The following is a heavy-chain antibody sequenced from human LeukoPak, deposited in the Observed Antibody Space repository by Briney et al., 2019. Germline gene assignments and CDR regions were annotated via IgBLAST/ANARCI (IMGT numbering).Heavy chain of an antibody. Sequence: ASVKVSCKASGYTFTGYYIHWVRQAPGQGLEWMGRINPNSGGTNYAQKFQGRVTITRDTAISTAYMELSRLVSDDMAVYYCAKVGGYSNSRHAFDIWGQGTMVTVSS. CDR2: INPNSGGT. J-gene: IGHJ3*02. CDR1: GYTFTGYY. V-gene: IGHV1-2*06. D-gene: IGHD4-11*01. CDR3: AKVGGYSNSRHAFDI.